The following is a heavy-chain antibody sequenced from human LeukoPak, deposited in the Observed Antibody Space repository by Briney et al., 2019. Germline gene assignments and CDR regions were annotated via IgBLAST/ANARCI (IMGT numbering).Heavy chain of an antibody. Sequence: PSETLSLTCTVSGYSISTSYYWGWIRQPPGKGLEWIGSIYHSGSTYYNPSLKSRVTISVDTSKNQFSLKLSSVTAADTAVYYCARLRIRYFDWCLDYWGQGTLVTVSS. D-gene: IGHD3-9*01. CDR2: IYHSGST. J-gene: IGHJ4*02. CDR3: ARLRIRYFDWCLDY. V-gene: IGHV4-38-2*02. CDR1: GYSISTSYY.